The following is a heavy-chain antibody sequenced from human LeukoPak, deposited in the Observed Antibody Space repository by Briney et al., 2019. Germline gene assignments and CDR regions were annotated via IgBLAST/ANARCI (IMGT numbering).Heavy chain of an antibody. Sequence: SETLSLTCAVYGGSFSGYYWSWIRQPPGKGLEWIGEINHSGSTNYNPSLKSRVTISVDTSKNQFSLKLNSVTAADTAVYYCARDRRQRGYFDFWGQGARVTVSS. V-gene: IGHV4-34*01. CDR1: GGSFSGYY. J-gene: IGHJ4*02. CDR2: INHSGST. CDR3: ARDRRQRGYFDF. D-gene: IGHD1-1*01.